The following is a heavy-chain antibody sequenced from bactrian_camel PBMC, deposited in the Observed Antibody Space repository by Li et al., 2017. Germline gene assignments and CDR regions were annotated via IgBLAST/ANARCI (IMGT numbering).Heavy chain of an antibody. CDR3: AAVRYGVTWYPLCRARSADFGY. Sequence: HVQLVESGGGSVQAGGSLRLSCVASGYTLSSGCMGWFRQVPGKEREGVAAIYTGGGTIYYADSVKGRFTISKDNAKNTLYLQMNSLKPEDTAMYYCAAVRYGVTWYPLCRARSADFGYWGQGTQVTVS. J-gene: IGHJ6*01. V-gene: IGHV3S1*01. CDR1: GYTLSSGC. CDR2: IYTGGGTI. D-gene: IGHD6*01.